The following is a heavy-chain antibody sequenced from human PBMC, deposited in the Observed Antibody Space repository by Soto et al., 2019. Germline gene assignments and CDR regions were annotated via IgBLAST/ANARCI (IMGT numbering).Heavy chain of an antibody. V-gene: IGHV1-8*02. J-gene: IGHJ4*02. Sequence: QVQLVQSGAEVKKPRASVKVSCKASGYTFTSYDINWVRQATGQGLEWMGWMNPNSVNTGYAQKFQGGVTMTRNTSITTAYMGLSSLRSEATAVNFCARERVGAVDSWGQGNLVSVSS. D-gene: IGHD1-26*01. CDR1: GYTFTSYD. CDR3: ARERVGAVDS. CDR2: MNPNSVNT.